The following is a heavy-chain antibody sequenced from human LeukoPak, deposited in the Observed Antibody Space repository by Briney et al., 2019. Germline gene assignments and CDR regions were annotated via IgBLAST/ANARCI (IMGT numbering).Heavy chain of an antibody. D-gene: IGHD1-26*01. Sequence: PSETLSLTCTVSGGSISSSSYYWGWIRQPPGKGLEWIGTIYYSGSTYYNPSLKSRVTISVDTSKDQFSLKLSSVTAADTAVYYCARRGERAIDFWGQGILVTVSS. CDR2: IYYSGST. J-gene: IGHJ4*02. V-gene: IGHV4-39*01. CDR1: GGSISSSSYY. CDR3: ARRGERAIDF.